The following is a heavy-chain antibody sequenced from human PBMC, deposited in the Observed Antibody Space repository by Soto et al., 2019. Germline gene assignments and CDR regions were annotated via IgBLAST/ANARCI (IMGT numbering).Heavy chain of an antibody. CDR1: GYSITCGYY. V-gene: IGHV4-38-2*02. J-gene: IGHJ4*01. D-gene: IGHD6-19*01. Sequence: SETLSLTCTVSGYSITCGYYCSCRRRPPGKGTECIVSIYHGGNTFYNPTLKSRITISVNTSNNQFSLKVTSVTAADTAVYYCARVHVMVVAGSTFDYWGHGTLVTVSS. CDR3: ARVHVMVVAGSTFDY. CDR2: IYHGGNT.